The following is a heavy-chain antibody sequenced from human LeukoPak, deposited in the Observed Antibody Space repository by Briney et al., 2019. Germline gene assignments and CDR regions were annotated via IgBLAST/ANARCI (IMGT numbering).Heavy chain of an antibody. CDR2: IIPIFGTA. CDR1: GGTFSSYA. CDR3: AKAQDGYNLGAFDI. Sequence: SVKVSCKASGGTFSSYAISWGRQAPGQGLEWMGRIIPIFGTANYAQKFQGRVTITTDESTSTAYMELSSLRSEHTAVYYCAKAQDGYNLGAFDIWGQGTMVTVSS. D-gene: IGHD5-24*01. J-gene: IGHJ3*02. V-gene: IGHV1-69*05.